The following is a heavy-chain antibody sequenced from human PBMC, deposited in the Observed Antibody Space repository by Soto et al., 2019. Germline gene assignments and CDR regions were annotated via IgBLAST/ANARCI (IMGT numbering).Heavy chain of an antibody. CDR2: ISWNSRSI. V-gene: IGHV3-9*01. J-gene: IGHJ6*02. CDR3: AKDSCSSTSCYSGMDV. D-gene: IGHD2-2*02. CDR1: GFTFDDYA. Sequence: EVQLVESGGGLVQPGRSLRLSCAASGFTFDDYAMHWVRQAPGKGLEWVSGISWNSRSIGYADSVKGRFTISRDNAKNSLYLQMNSLRAEDTALYYCAKDSCSSTSCYSGMDVWGQGTTVTVSS.